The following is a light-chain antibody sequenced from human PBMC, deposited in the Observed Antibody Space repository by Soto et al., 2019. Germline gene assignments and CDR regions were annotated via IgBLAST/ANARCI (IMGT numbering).Light chain of an antibody. J-gene: IGLJ2*01. CDR3: SSYTSRNPVV. V-gene: IGLV2-14*01. CDR2: DVT. Sequence: QSVLTQPASVSGSPGQSITMSCTGASSDIGGYDYVSWYQHHPGEAPKLLIYDVTDRPSGGSNRFSASKSGNTASLTISGPQAEDEADYHCSSYTSRNPVVFGGGTKLTVL. CDR1: SSDIGGYDY.